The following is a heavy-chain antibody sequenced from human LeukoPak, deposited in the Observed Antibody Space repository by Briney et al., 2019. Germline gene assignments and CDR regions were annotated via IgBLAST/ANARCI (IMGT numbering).Heavy chain of an antibody. CDR3: AKDSSGWSHIYMDV. D-gene: IGHD6-19*01. J-gene: IGHJ6*03. Sequence: GGSLRLSCAASEFTFSSYAMTWVRQAPGKGLEWVSGISAGGDTTYYAGSVKGRFSISRDNSKKTVYLQMNSLRAEDTAVYHCAKDSSGWSHIYMDVWGKGTTVTVSS. CDR2: ISAGGDTT. V-gene: IGHV3-23*01. CDR1: EFTFSSYA.